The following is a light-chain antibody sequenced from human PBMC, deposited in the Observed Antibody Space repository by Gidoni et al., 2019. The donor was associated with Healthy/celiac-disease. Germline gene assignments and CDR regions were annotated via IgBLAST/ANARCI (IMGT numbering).Light chain of an antibody. J-gene: IGKJ5*01. V-gene: IGKV1-33*01. CDR2: DAS. Sequence: DSQMTQSPSSLSASVGDRVTITCQASQDISNYLNWYQQKPGKAPKLLIYDASNLETGVPSRFSGSGSGTDFTFTISSLQPEDIATYYCQQYDNLPITFGQXTRLEIK. CDR1: QDISNY. CDR3: QQYDNLPIT.